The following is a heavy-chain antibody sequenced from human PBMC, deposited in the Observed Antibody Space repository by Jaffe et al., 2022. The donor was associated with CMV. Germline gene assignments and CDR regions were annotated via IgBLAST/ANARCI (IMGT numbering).Heavy chain of an antibody. Sequence: QVQLVQSGAEVKKPGSSVKVSCKASGGTFSSYAISWVRQAPGQGLEWMGGIIPIFGTANYAQKFQGRVTITADESTSTAYMELSSLRSEDTAVYYCARGDTAMVYYYYYGMDVWGQGTTVTVSS. CDR3: ARGDTAMVYYYYYGMDV. J-gene: IGHJ6*02. V-gene: IGHV1-69*01. CDR1: GGTFSSYA. D-gene: IGHD5-18*01. CDR2: IIPIFGTA.